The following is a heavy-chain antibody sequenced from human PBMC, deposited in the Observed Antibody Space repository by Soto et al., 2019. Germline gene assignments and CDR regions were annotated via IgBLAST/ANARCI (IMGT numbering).Heavy chain of an antibody. CDR1: GYTFTSYY. D-gene: IGHD6-19*01. Sequence: QVQLVQSGAEVKKPGASVKVSCKASGYTFTSYYMHWVRQAPGQGLEWMGIINPSGGSTSYAQKFQGRVTMTRDTSTSTVYMELGSLRSEDTAVYYCARDARGIAVVDYWGQGTLVTVSS. CDR2: INPSGGST. V-gene: IGHV1-46*03. J-gene: IGHJ4*02. CDR3: ARDARGIAVVDY.